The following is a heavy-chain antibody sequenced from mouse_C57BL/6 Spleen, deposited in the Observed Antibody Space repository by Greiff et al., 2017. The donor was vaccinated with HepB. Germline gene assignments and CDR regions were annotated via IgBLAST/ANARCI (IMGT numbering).Heavy chain of an antibody. J-gene: IGHJ1*03. V-gene: IGHV1-42*01. D-gene: IGHD2-1*01. CDR1: GYSFTGYY. CDR2: INPSTGGT. CDR3: ASHGNYEYFDV. Sequence: VQLKQSGPELVKPGASVKISCKASGYSFTGYYMNWVKQSPEKSLEWIGEINPSTGGTTYNQKFKAKATLTVDKSSSTAYMQLKSLTSEDSAVYYCASHGNYEYFDVWGTGTTVTVSS.